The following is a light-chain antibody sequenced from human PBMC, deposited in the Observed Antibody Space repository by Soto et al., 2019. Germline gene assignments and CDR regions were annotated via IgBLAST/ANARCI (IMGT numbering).Light chain of an antibody. CDR3: CSLTTSHTYV. J-gene: IGLJ1*01. Sequence: QSALTQPAAVSGSPGQSISSSCTGPSSDIGHYDYISWYQQPPGKAPKLMIYHVTYRPSGISNRYSGSKSGNSASLTISGLQADDEADYYCCSLTTSHTYVFGSGTKVTVL. CDR2: HVT. V-gene: IGLV2-14*03. CDR1: SSDIGHYDY.